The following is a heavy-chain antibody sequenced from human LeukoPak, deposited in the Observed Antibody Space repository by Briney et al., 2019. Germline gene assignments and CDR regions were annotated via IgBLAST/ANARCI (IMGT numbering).Heavy chain of an antibody. Sequence: GRSLRLSCAASGFTFSSYAMHWVRQAPGKGLEWVAVISYDVTNKYYAVSVKGRFTISRDNSKNTLYLQMNSLRAEDTAVYYCAKNLLGRGSGYYIDYWGQGTLVTVSS. D-gene: IGHD3-3*01. V-gene: IGHV3-30-3*02. CDR1: GFTFSSYA. J-gene: IGHJ4*02. CDR2: ISYDVTNK. CDR3: AKNLLGRGSGYYIDY.